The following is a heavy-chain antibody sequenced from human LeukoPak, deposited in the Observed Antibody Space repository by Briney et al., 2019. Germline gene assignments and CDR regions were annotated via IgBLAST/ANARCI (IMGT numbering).Heavy chain of an antibody. CDR3: ARHNAVNAWASAFDS. D-gene: IGHD2-8*01. Sequence: QPGGSLRLSCAASGFTFSSYAMSWVRQAPGKGLEWVSAISGSGGSTYYADSVKGRLTISRDNSKNTLYLQMNSLRAEDTAVYYCARHNAVNAWASAFDSWGQGTLVTVSS. V-gene: IGHV3-23*01. CDR1: GFTFSSYA. CDR2: ISGSGGST. J-gene: IGHJ4*02.